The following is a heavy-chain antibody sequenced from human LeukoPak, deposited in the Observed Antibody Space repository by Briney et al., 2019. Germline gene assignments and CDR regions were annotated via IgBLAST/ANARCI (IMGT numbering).Heavy chain of an antibody. D-gene: IGHD3-3*01. CDR3: AKESRITIFGVVIIQDY. CDR2: ISGSGGST. CDR1: GFTFSSYA. Sequence: PGGSLRLSCAASGFTFSSYAMSWVRQAPGKGLEWVSAISGSGGSTYYADSVKGRFTISRDNSKNTLHLQMNSLRAEDTAVYYCAKESRITIFGVVIIQDYWGQGTLVTVSS. V-gene: IGHV3-23*01. J-gene: IGHJ4*02.